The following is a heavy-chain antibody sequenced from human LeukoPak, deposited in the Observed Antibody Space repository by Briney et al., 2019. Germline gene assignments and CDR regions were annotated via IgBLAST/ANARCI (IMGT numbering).Heavy chain of an antibody. D-gene: IGHD4-11*01. Sequence: GESLKISCKGSGYSLTSYWIGWVRQMPGKGLEWMGIIYPGDSDTRYSPSFQGQVTISADKSISTAYLQWSSLKASDTAMYYCARHPYSDYFTSYYFDYWGQGTLVTVSS. CDR3: ARHPYSDYFTSYYFDY. J-gene: IGHJ4*02. CDR1: GYSLTSYW. CDR2: IYPGDSDT. V-gene: IGHV5-51*01.